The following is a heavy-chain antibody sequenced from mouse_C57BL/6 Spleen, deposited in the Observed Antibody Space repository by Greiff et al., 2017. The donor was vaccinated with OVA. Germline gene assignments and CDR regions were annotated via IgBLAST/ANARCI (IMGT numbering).Heavy chain of an antibody. CDR3: ARSSLGYGSSYYYAMDY. CDR2: IYPGSGNT. CDR1: GYTFTDYY. V-gene: IGHV1-76*01. Sequence: QVQLQQSGAELVRPGASVKLSCKASGYTFTDYYINWVKQRPGQGLEWIARIYPGSGNTYYNEKFKGKATLTAEKSSSPAYMQLSSLTSEDSAVYFCARSSLGYGSSYYYAMDYWGQGTSVTVSS. D-gene: IGHD1-1*01. J-gene: IGHJ4*01.